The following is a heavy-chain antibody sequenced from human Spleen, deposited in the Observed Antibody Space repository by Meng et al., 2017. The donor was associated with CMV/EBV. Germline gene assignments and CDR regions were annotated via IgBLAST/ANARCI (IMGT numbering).Heavy chain of an antibody. J-gene: IGHJ3*02. Sequence: GGSLRLSCAASGFTFDDYAMHWVRQAPGKGLEWVSLISWDGGSTYYADSVNGRFTISRDNSKNSLYLQMNSLRTEDTALYYCASTVVVPAANWEGAFDIWGQGTMVTVSS. V-gene: IGHV3-43*01. CDR2: ISWDGGST. CDR1: GFTFDDYA. D-gene: IGHD2-2*01. CDR3: ASTVVVPAANWEGAFDI.